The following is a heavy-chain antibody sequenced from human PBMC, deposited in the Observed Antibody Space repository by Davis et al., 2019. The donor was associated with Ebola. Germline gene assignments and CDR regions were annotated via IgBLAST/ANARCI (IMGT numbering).Heavy chain of an antibody. D-gene: IGHD1-14*01. J-gene: IGHJ6*02. CDR3: ARGRHRALSTGMDV. V-gene: IGHV4-34*01. Sequence: SETLSLTCAVYGGSFSGYYWSWIRQPPGKGLEWIGEMNHSGSTNYNPSLKSRVTISVDTSKNQFSLKLSSVTAADTAVYYCARGRHRALSTGMDVWGQGTTVTVSS. CDR2: MNHSGST. CDR1: GGSFSGYY.